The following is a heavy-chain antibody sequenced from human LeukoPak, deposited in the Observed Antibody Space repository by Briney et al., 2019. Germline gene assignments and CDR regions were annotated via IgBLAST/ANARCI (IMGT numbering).Heavy chain of an antibody. D-gene: IGHD3-22*01. CDR1: GGTFSSYA. CDR3: RYYDSSGYYYPRYFDY. J-gene: IGHJ4*02. Sequence: GASVKVSCKASGGTFSSYAISWVRQAPGQGLEWMGGIIPIFGTANYAQKFQGRVTITADESTSTAYMELSSLRSEDTAVYYCRYYDSSGYYYPRYFDYWGQGTLVTVSS. V-gene: IGHV1-69*13. CDR2: IIPIFGTA.